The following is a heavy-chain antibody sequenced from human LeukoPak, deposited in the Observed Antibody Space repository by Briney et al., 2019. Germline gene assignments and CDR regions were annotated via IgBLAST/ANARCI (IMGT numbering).Heavy chain of an antibody. V-gene: IGHV3-53*01. D-gene: IGHD2-15*01. CDR1: GLTVRSNY. CDR2: IFGDNDT. J-gene: IGHJ3*02. Sequence: PGGSLRLSCAASGLTVRSNYMNWVRQAPGKGLEWVSLIFGDNDTHYADSVRGRFSISRDNSKNTVYLEMNSLRAEDTAVYYCTRKYCSGGSCLDDIFDIWGQGTIVTVSS. CDR3: TRKYCSGGSCLDDIFDI.